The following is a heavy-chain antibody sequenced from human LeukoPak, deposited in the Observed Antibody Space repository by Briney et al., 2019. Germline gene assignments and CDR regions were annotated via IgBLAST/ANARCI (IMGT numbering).Heavy chain of an antibody. CDR1: EFTFSSYG. Sequence: GGSLRLSCAASEFTFSSYGMHWVRQAPGKGLEWVAFIRYDGSNKYYADSVKGRFTISRDNSKNTLYLQMNSLRAGDTAVYYCAKEIWPTVTTPGWTYFDYWGQGALVTVSS. CDR2: IRYDGSNK. D-gene: IGHD4-17*01. J-gene: IGHJ4*02. V-gene: IGHV3-30*02. CDR3: AKEIWPTVTTPGWTYFDY.